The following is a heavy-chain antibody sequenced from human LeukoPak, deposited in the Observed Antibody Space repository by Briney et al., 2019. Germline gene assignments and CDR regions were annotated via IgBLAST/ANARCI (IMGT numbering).Heavy chain of an antibody. J-gene: IGHJ4*02. D-gene: IGHD3-10*01. CDR2: ISVYNGNT. CDR1: GYTFSSYD. V-gene: IGHV1-18*01. CDR3: ARANYYRSGSYPDY. Sequence: AAVNESFMASGYTFSSYDINWVRQPPGQGLEWMGWISVYNGNTNHAQKLQGRVTMTTDTSTSTAYMELRSLRSDDTAVYYCARANYYRSGSYPDYWGQGTLVTVSS.